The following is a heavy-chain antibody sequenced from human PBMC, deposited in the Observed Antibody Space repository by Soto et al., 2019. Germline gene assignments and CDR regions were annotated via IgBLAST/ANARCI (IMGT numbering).Heavy chain of an antibody. Sequence: PGGSLRLSCSASGFTFSSYDMHWVRQGPGKGLEWVSAIGTAGDTNYAGSVKGRFTISRENAKNSLCLQMNSLRAGDTAIYFCARAIGPTLFDYWGQGTLVTVSS. V-gene: IGHV3-13*04. CDR3: ARAIGPTLFDY. J-gene: IGHJ4*02. CDR1: GFTFSSYD. CDR2: IGTAGDT. D-gene: IGHD3-22*01.